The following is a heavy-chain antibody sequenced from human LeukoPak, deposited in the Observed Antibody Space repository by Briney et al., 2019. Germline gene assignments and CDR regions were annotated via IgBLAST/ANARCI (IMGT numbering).Heavy chain of an antibody. CDR2: ISYDGSNK. CDR1: GFTFSRYG. J-gene: IGHJ6*03. D-gene: IGHD6-13*01. CDR3: AKEGYSRGYYSYYYMDV. Sequence: GGSLRLSCAASGFTFSRYGMHWVRHAPGKGLGWVTAISYDGSNKYYADSVKSRFTISRDNSKNTLYVQMNSLRAEDTAVYYCAKEGYSRGYYSYYYMDVWGKGTTVTVSS. V-gene: IGHV3-30*04.